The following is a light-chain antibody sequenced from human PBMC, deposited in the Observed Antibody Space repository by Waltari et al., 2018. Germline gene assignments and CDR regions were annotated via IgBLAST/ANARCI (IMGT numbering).Light chain of an antibody. V-gene: IGKV3-15*01. Sequence: IVVTQSPATLSLSPGERATLSCRASENVDTNIAWYQQKPGQPPRLLSSGASTRATDIPPRFSGSGSGTEFTLSISSLQSEDFAVYYCHQYKNWPPWTFGQGTKVEIK. J-gene: IGKJ1*01. CDR1: ENVDTN. CDR2: GAS. CDR3: HQYKNWPPWT.